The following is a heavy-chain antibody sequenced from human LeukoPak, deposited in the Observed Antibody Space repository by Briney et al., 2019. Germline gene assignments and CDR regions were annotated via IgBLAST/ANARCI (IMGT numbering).Heavy chain of an antibody. V-gene: IGHV3-23*01. CDR1: GFTFSSYA. Sequence: GGSLRLSCAASGFTFSSYAMSWVRQAPGKGLEWVSAISGSGGSTYYADSVKGRFTISRDNAKNSLYLQMNSLRAEDTAVYYCARDFHTYYYGSGEYYLDYWGQGTLVTVSS. D-gene: IGHD3-10*01. J-gene: IGHJ4*02. CDR2: ISGSGGST. CDR3: ARDFHTYYYGSGEYYLDY.